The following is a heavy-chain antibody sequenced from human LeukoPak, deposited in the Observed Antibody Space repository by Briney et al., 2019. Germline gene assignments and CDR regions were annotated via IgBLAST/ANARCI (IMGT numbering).Heavy chain of an antibody. J-gene: IGHJ3*01. D-gene: IGHD3-10*01. CDR2: ISAYKGNT. V-gene: IGHV1-18*01. CDR3: ARDLYYYGSGSYYDVFDV. Sequence: ASVKVFCKASGYTFSTYGISWVRQAPGQGLEWMGWISAYKGNTYYAQKLQGRVTMTTDTSTSTAYMELRSLRSDDTAIYYCARDLYYYGSGSYYDVFDVWGQGTMVTVSS. CDR1: GYTFSTYG.